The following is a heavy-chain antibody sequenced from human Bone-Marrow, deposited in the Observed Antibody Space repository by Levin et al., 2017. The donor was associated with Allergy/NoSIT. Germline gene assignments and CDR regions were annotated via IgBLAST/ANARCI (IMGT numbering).Heavy chain of an antibody. J-gene: IGHJ4*02. D-gene: IGHD3-22*01. CDR2: IGTAGDT. Sequence: PGGSLRLSCAASGFTFSSYDMHWVRQATGKGLEWVSAIGTAGDTYYPGSVKGRFTISRENAKNSLYLQMNSLRAEDTAVYYCARNYYYDSSGYPRTDYWGQGTLVTVSS. V-gene: IGHV3-13*01. CDR1: GFTFSSYD. CDR3: ARNYYYDSSGYPRTDY.